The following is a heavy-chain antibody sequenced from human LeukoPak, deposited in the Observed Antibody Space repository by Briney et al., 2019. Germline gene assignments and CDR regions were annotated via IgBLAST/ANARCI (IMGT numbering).Heavy chain of an antibody. D-gene: IGHD2-2*01. CDR1: GYSISSGYY. V-gene: IGHV4-4*07. J-gene: IGHJ5*02. Sequence: SETLSLTCTVSGYSISSGYYWSWIRQPAGKGLEWIGRIYTSGSTNYNPSLKSRVTMSVDTSKNQFSLKLSSVTAADTAVYYCARGRGYCSSTSCENWFDPWGQGTLVTVSS. CDR3: ARGRGYCSSTSCENWFDP. CDR2: IYTSGST.